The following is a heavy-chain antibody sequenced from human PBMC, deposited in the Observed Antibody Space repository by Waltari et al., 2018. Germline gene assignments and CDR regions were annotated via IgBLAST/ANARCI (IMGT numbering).Heavy chain of an antibody. CDR2: ISSSSSYT. V-gene: IGHV3-11*06. CDR3: ASYYGYFDWLLIDY. Sequence: QVQLVESGGGLVKPGGSLRLSCAASGFTFSDYYMSWIRQAPGKGLEWVSYISSSSSYTNYADPLKGRFTISRDNAKNSLYLQMNSLRAEDTAVYYCASYYGYFDWLLIDYWGQGTLVTVSS. CDR1: GFTFSDYY. D-gene: IGHD3-9*01. J-gene: IGHJ4*02.